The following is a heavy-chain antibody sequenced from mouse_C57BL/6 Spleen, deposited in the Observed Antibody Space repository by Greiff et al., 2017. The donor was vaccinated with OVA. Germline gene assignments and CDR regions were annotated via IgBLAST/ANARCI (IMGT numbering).Heavy chain of an antibody. J-gene: IGHJ3*01. CDR3: TRDLAGFAY. CDR1: GFTFSSYA. V-gene: IGHV5-9-1*02. D-gene: IGHD3-3*01. CDR2: ISSGGDYI. Sequence: EVKLVESGEGLVKPGGSLKLSCAASGFTFSSYAMSWVRQTPEKRLEWVAYISSGGDYIYYADTVKGRFTIARDNARNTLYLQMSSLKSEDTAMYYCTRDLAGFAYWGQGTLVTVSA.